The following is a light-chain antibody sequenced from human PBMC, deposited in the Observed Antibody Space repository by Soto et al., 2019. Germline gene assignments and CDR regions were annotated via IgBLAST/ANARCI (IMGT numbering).Light chain of an antibody. Sequence: QSALTQPASVSGSPGQSITISCTGTTSDIYTYNFVSWYQQHPGRAPQLIIYEVSNRPSGVSNRFSGSKFRNTASLTISGLQTEDEADYYCSSYTSSGTFVEFGGGTKVTVL. CDR3: SSYTSSGTFVE. J-gene: IGLJ2*01. CDR1: TSDIYTYNF. CDR2: EVS. V-gene: IGLV2-14*01.